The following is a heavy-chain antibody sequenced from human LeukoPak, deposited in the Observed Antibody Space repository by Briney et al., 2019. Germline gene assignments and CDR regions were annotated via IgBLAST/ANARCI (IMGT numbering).Heavy chain of an antibody. D-gene: IGHD2/OR15-2a*01. Sequence: GGSLRLSCAASGFTFSSSWMHWVRQAPGKGLVWVSRIKGDGITTTYADSVKGRFTISRDNAKNTLYLQMNSLRAEDTAVYYCAADGEYAFLVWGQGTMVTVSS. V-gene: IGHV3-74*01. CDR3: AADGEYAFLV. CDR2: IKGDGITT. CDR1: GFTFSSSW. J-gene: IGHJ3*01.